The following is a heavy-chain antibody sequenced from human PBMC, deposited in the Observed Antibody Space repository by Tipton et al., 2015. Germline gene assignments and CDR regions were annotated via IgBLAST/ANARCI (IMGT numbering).Heavy chain of an antibody. J-gene: IGHJ6*02. D-gene: IGHD5-24*01. CDR2: INHVETT. CDR3: ARDLEHGMDV. CDR1: GGSFSSNY. V-gene: IGHV4-34*01. Sequence: TLSLTYAVYGGSFSSNYWSWIRQPPGKGLEWIGEINHVETTKYNPSLKSRVTISVDTSKNQFSLTLNSVAAAVTAVYYCARDLEHGMDVWGHGTTVTVSS.